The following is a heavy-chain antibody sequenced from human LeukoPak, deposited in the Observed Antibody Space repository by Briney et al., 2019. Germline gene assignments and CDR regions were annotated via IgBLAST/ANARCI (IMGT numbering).Heavy chain of an antibody. CDR1: GGSIGSYY. CDR2: IYTSGST. CDR3: ARSVIGSSVFPFDY. J-gene: IGHJ4*02. Sequence: SETLSLTCTVSGGSIGSYYWTWIRQPAGKGLEWIGHIYTSGSTTYNPSLKSRVTISVGKSKKQFSLKLSSVTAADTAIYYCARSVIGSSVFPFDYWGQGTLVTVSS. D-gene: IGHD3-10*01. V-gene: IGHV4-4*07.